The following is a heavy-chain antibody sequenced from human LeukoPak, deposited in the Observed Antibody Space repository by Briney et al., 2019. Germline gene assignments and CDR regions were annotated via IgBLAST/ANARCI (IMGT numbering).Heavy chain of an antibody. CDR2: IYDSGST. CDR3: ARAAIFGVVIIFDY. J-gene: IGHJ4*02. V-gene: IGHV4-31*03. D-gene: IGHD3-3*01. Sequence: SETLFLTCTVSGGFISSSSYYWGWIRQPPVKWLEWIGYIYDSGSTYYNPSPKSRVTISVDTSKNQVSVKLSSVTAADTAVYDCARAAIFGVVIIFDYWGQGGLVTVSS. CDR1: GGFISSSSYY.